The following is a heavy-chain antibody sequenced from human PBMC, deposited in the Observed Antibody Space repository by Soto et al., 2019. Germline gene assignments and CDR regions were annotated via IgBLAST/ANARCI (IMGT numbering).Heavy chain of an antibody. CDR3: ARDGLRDYGDPHDY. V-gene: IGHV1-24*01. CDR1: GYTLTELS. CDR2: FDPEDGET. Sequence: GASVKVSCKVSGYTLTELSMHWVRQAPGKGLEWMGGFDPEDGETIYAQKFQGRVTMTTDTSTGTAYMELRSLRSDDTAVYYCARDGLRDYGDPHDYWGQGTLVTVSS. J-gene: IGHJ4*02. D-gene: IGHD4-17*01.